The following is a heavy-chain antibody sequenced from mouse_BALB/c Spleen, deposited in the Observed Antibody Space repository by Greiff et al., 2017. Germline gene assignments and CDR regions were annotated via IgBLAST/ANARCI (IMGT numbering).Heavy chain of an antibody. D-gene: IGHD1-1*01. CDR3: ARPGLFYGSSYWFAY. Sequence: EVKLMESGGGLVQPGGSLKLSCAASGFDFSRYWMSWVRQAPGKGLEWIGEINPDSSTINYTPSLKDKFIISRDNAKNTLYLQMSKVRSEDTALYYCARPGLFYGSSYWFAYWGQGTLVTVSA. V-gene: IGHV4-1*02. J-gene: IGHJ3*01. CDR2: INPDSSTI. CDR1: GFDFSRYW.